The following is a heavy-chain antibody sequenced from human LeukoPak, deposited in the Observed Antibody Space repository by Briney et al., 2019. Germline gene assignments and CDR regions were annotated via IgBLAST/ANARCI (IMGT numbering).Heavy chain of an antibody. CDR3: ARVPLEYSSSPATVWYMDV. D-gene: IGHD6-6*01. Sequence: ASVKVSCKASGYTFTSYGISWVRQAPGQGLEWMGWISAYNGNTSYAQKLQGRVTITRNTSISTAYMELSSLRSEDTAVYYCARVPLEYSSSPATVWYMDVWGKGTTVTVSS. V-gene: IGHV1-18*01. CDR1: GYTFTSYG. CDR2: ISAYNGNT. J-gene: IGHJ6*03.